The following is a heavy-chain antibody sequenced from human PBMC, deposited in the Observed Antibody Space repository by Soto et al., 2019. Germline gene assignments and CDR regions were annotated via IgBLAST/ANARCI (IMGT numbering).Heavy chain of an antibody. CDR1: GGTFSSYA. CDR2: IIPIFGTA. D-gene: IGHD1-1*01. Sequence: GASVKVSCKASGGTFSSYAISWVRQAPGQGLEWMGGIIPIFGTANYAQKFQGRVTITADESTSTAYMELSSLRSEDTAVYYCARRFRRRYDNAFDIWGQGTRVTVSS. CDR3: ARRFRRRYDNAFDI. J-gene: IGHJ3*02. V-gene: IGHV1-69*13.